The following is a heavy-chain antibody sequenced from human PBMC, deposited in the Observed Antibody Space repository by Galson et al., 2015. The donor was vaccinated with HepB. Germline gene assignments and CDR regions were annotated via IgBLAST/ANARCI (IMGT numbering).Heavy chain of an antibody. Sequence: SLRLSCAASGFTFSSYAMHWVRQAPGKGLEWVAVISYDGSNKYYADSVKGRFTISRDNSKNTLYLQMNSLRAEDTAVYYCARDKEVGGWELHLFDYWGQGTLVTVSS. V-gene: IGHV3-30*04. CDR1: GFTFSSYA. J-gene: IGHJ4*02. D-gene: IGHD1-26*01. CDR2: ISYDGSNK. CDR3: ARDKEVGGWELHLFDY.